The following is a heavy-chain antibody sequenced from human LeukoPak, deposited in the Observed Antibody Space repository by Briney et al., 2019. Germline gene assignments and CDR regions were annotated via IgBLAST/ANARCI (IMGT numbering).Heavy chain of an antibody. J-gene: IGHJ4*02. CDR2: ISSVGTTI. Sequence: AGSLILSCAASGFTFSSYEMNWVRQAPGKGLEWVSHISSVGTTIYYADSVKGRFTISRDNAKNSLYLQMNGLRAEDTAVYHCAKSFMDWGQGTLVTVSS. D-gene: IGHD3-10*01. CDR1: GFTFSSYE. V-gene: IGHV3-48*03. CDR3: AKSFMD.